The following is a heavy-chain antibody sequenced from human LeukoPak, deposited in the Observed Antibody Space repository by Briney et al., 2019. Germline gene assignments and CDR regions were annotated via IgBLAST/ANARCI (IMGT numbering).Heavy chain of an antibody. Sequence: SETLSLTCTVSSGSITSGGYYWSWFRQPPGKGLEWIGYTFYRGTTYCNPSLKSRVTRSLHRSKNHFSLNITSVTAPDTAIDFGARGKGYDSHSGAFDIWGHGAMVTVSS. J-gene: IGHJ3*02. CDR1: SGSITSGGYY. V-gene: IGHV4-30-2*01. CDR3: ARGKGYDSHSGAFDI. CDR2: TFYRGTT. D-gene: IGHD3-9*01.